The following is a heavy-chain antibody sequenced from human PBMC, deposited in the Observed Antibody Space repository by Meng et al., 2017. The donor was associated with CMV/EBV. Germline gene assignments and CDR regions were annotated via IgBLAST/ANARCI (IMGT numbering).Heavy chain of an antibody. V-gene: IGHV1-18*01. J-gene: IGHJ4*02. CDR2: ISAYNSNT. CDR3: ARHSEEFYDYVWVSYRVLEIFDY. Sequence: SVKVSCKASGYTFTSYGISWVRQAPGQGVEGMGWISAYNSNTNYAQELQDRVTMTTDTSTSTAYMELRSLRSDDTAVYYCARHSEEFYDYVWVSYRVLEIFDYWGQGTLVTVSS. D-gene: IGHD3-16*02. CDR1: GYTFTSYG.